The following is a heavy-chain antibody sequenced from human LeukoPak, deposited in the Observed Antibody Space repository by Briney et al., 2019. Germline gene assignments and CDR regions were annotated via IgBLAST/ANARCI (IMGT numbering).Heavy chain of an antibody. CDR2: IYTSGST. Sequence: SQALSLTCTVSGGSISSGSYYWSWIRQPAGKGLEWIGRIYTSGSTNYNPSLKSRVTISVDTSKNQFSLKLSSVTAADTAVYYCARDPLGYWGQGTLVTVSS. V-gene: IGHV4-61*02. CDR3: ARDPLGY. J-gene: IGHJ4*02. D-gene: IGHD3-16*01. CDR1: GGSISSGSYY.